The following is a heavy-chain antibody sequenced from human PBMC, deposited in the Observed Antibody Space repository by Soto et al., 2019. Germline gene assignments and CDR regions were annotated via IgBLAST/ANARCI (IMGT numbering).Heavy chain of an antibody. Sequence: GGSLRLSCAASGFTFSSYAMSWVRQAPGKGLEWVSAISGSGGSTYYADSVKGRFTISRDNSKNTLYLQMNSLRAEDTAVYYCAKDRPRITIFGVGLDDWGQGTRVTVAS. CDR2: ISGSGGST. J-gene: IGHJ4*02. CDR1: GFTFSSYA. V-gene: IGHV3-23*01. D-gene: IGHD3-3*01. CDR3: AKDRPRITIFGVGLDD.